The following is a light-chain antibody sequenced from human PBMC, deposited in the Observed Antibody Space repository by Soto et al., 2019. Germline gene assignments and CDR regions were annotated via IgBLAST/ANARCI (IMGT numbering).Light chain of an antibody. CDR3: SSYTSSSPLV. CDR1: SSDVGGYNY. J-gene: IGLJ2*01. Sequence: QSALTQPASVSGSPGQSITISCTGTSSDVGGYNYVSWYQYHPGKAPKLMIYDVSNRPSGVSNRFSGSKSGNTASLTISGLQADDEADDYRSSYTSSSPLVFGGGTKLTVL. CDR2: DVS. V-gene: IGLV2-14*03.